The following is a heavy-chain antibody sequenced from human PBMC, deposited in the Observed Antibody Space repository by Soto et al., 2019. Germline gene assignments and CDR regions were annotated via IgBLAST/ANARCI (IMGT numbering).Heavy chain of an antibody. CDR2: IYYSGST. CDR3: ARSPILEVNGYSYGWYYYMDV. Sequence: SETLSLTCTVSGGSISSYYWSWIRQPPGKGLEWIGYIYYSGSTNYNPSLKSRVTISVDTSKNQFSLKLSSVTAADTAVYYCARSPILEVNGYSYGWYYYMDVWGKGTTVTVSS. CDR1: GGSISSYY. D-gene: IGHD5-18*01. V-gene: IGHV4-59*08. J-gene: IGHJ6*03.